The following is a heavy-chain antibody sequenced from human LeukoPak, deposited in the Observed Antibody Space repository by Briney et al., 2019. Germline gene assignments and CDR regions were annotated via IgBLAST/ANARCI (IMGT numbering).Heavy chain of an antibody. V-gene: IGHV4-34*01. CDR1: GGSFSGYY. J-gene: IGHJ6*03. D-gene: IGHD5-18*01. CDR3: ARDTAMPPLMDV. CDR2: INHSGST. Sequence: SETLSLTCAVYGGSFSGYYWSWIRQPPGKGLEWIGEINHSGSTNYNPSLKSRVTISVDTSKNQFSLKLSSATAADTAVYYCARDTAMPPLMDVWGKGTTVTVSS.